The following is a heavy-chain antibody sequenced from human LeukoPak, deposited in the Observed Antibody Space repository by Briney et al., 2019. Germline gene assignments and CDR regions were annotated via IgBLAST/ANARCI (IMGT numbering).Heavy chain of an antibody. Sequence: GGSLRLSCAASGFIFSSYEMNWVRQAPGKAPEWLSYISSSGSTIFYAGSVKGRFTISRDNAKNSLYLDMNSLRVEDTAVYYCARNAGDYDNWGQGTLVTVSS. CDR3: ARNAGDYDN. CDR2: ISSSGSTI. CDR1: GFIFSSYE. D-gene: IGHD4-17*01. J-gene: IGHJ4*02. V-gene: IGHV3-48*03.